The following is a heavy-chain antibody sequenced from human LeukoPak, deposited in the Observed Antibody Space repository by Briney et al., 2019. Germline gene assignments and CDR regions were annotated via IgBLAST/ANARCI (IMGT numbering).Heavy chain of an antibody. Sequence: SWIRQPPGKGLEWIGYIYYSGSTYYNPSLKSRVTISVDTSKNQFPLKLSSVTAADTAVYYRARGGVDSYPFDYWGQGTLVTVSS. CDR2: IYYSGST. V-gene: IGHV4-30-4*01. D-gene: IGHD3/OR15-3a*01. J-gene: IGHJ4*02. CDR3: ARGGVDSYPFDY.